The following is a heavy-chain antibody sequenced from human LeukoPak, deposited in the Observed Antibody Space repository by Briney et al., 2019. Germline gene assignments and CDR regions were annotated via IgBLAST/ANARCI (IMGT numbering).Heavy chain of an antibody. CDR3: AGSRGLAGAATVIDY. J-gene: IGHJ4*02. D-gene: IGHD6-25*01. CDR2: VYNSGIT. Sequence: SETLSLTCTVSGGPISNYYWTWIRQSPGQGLEWIGYVYNSGITDYNPSLKSRLTISVDTSKNQFPLKLSSMTAADTAVYYCAGSRGLAGAATVIDYWGQGTLVTVSS. V-gene: IGHV4-59*08. CDR1: GGPISNYY.